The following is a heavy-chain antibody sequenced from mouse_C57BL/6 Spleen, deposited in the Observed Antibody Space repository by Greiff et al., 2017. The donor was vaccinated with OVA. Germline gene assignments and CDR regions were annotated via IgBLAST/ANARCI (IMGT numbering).Heavy chain of an antibody. Sequence: QVQLQQPGAELVKPGASVKMSCKASGSPFTSSWITWVKQRPGQGLEWIGDIYPGSGSTNYNEKFKSKATLTVDTSSSTAYMQLSSLTSEDSAVYYCAREEIFYYPYYFDYWGQGTTLTVSS. J-gene: IGHJ2*01. V-gene: IGHV1-55*01. CDR3: AREEIFYYPYYFDY. CDR2: IYPGSGST. CDR1: GSPFTSSW. D-gene: IGHD1-1*01.